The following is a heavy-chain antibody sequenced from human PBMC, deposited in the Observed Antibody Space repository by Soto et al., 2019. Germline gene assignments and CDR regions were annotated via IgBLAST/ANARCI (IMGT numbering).Heavy chain of an antibody. CDR3: ARGRGWYYYYYGMDV. CDR1: GFTFSSYW. V-gene: IGHV3-7*01. CDR2: IKQDGSEK. D-gene: IGHD6-19*01. Sequence: GGSLRLSCAASGFTFSSYWMSWVRQAPGKGLEWVANIKQDGSEKYYVDSVKGRFTISRDNAKNSLYLQMNSLRAEDTAVYYCARGRGWYYYYYGMDVWGQGTTVTVSS. J-gene: IGHJ6*02.